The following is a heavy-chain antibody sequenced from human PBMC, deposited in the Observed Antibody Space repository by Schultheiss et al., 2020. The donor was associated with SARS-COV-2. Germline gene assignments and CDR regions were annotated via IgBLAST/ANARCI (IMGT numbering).Heavy chain of an antibody. J-gene: IGHJ4*02. CDR1: GGTFSSFA. D-gene: IGHD6-13*01. V-gene: IGHV1-8*01. CDR2: MNPNTGNT. Sequence: ASVKVSCKASGGTFSSFAISWVRQAPGQGLEWMGWMNPNTGNTGYAQRFQGRVTMTRETSISTAYMELTSLRSDDTAVYYCARGKVAGGLPDHWGQGTLVTVSS. CDR3: ARGKVAGGLPDH.